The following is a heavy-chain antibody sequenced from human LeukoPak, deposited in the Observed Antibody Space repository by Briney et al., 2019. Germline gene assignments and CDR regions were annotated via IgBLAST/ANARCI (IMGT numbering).Heavy chain of an antibody. CDR2: ISAYNGNT. D-gene: IGHD5-24*01. CDR3: ALDRGSGEMATIKDY. CDR1: GYTFTSYG. J-gene: IGHJ4*02. V-gene: IGHV1-18*01. Sequence: GASVKVSCKASGYTFTSYGISWVRQAPGQGLEWMGWISAYNGNTNYAQKLQGRVTMTTDTSTSTAYMELRSLRSDDAAVYYCALDRGSGEMATIKDYWGQGTLVTVSS.